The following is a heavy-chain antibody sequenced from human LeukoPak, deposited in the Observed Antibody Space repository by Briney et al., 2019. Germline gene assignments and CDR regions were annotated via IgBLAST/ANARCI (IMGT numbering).Heavy chain of an antibody. Sequence: GGSLRLSCAASGFTFSSYSMNWVRQAQGKGLEWVSSISSSSSYIYYADSVKGRFTISRDNAKNSLYLQMNSLRAEDTAVYYCAGTDALYYYGMDVWGQGTTVTVSS. J-gene: IGHJ6*02. V-gene: IGHV3-21*01. CDR3: AGTDALYYYGMDV. CDR1: GFTFSSYS. CDR2: ISSSSSYI.